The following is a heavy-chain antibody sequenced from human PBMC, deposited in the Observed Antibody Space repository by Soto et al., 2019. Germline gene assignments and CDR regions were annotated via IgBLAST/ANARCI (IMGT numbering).Heavy chain of an antibody. CDR3: SRLPPNNWGAPLDF. CDR2: ITSKRYGGKT. CDR1: GFTFGDYA. Sequence: EVQLVESGGGLVQPGRSLRLSCITSGFTFGDYAMIWFRQAPGKGLEWVSFITSKRYGGKTEYAASVKGRFTISRDDSKSVAYLQMNSLRTEDTAVYYCSRLPPNNWGAPLDFWGQGTLVTVSS. J-gene: IGHJ4*02. D-gene: IGHD1-26*01. V-gene: IGHV3-49*03.